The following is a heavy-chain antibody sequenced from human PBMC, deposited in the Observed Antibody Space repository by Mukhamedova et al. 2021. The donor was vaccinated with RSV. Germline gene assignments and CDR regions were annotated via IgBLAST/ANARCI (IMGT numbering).Heavy chain of an antibody. D-gene: IGHD3-22*01. CDR2: IIPVLGIG. J-gene: IGHJ3*02. CDR3: ARKKFQYYDSEGGDAFDM. Sequence: VRQAPGQGLEWMGGIIPVLGIGIYAQHFEGRVTITTDESTSTAYMELSSLRSEDTAVYYCARKKFQYYDSEGGDAFDMWGQGTMV. V-gene: IGHV1-69*16.